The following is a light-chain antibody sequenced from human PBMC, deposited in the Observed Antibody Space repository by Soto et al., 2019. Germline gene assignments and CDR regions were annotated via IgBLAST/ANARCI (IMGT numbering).Light chain of an antibody. CDR2: EVS. CDR3: TSYAGTYSFFYV. V-gene: IGLV2-8*01. Sequence: QSALTQPPSASGSPGQSVTISCTGTSSDVGAYNYVSWYQQLPGTAPKLIIYEVSKRPSGVPDRFSGSKSGNTASLTVSGLQAEDEADYYCTSYAGTYSFFYVVGTGTKLTVL. J-gene: IGLJ1*01. CDR1: SSDVGAYNY.